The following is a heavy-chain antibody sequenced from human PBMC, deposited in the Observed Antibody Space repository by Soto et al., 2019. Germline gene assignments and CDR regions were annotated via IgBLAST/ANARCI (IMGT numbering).Heavy chain of an antibody. CDR3: AKTRGYEPYYYGLDV. J-gene: IGHJ6*02. D-gene: IGHD5-12*01. V-gene: IGHV3-30*18. CDR2: ISYDGSNK. CDR1: GFTFTNYA. Sequence: GGSLRLSCAASGFTFTNYAMHWVRQAPGKGLEWVSIISYDGSNKYYADSVKGRFTISRDNSKNTLYLQMNSLRAEDTAVYYCAKTRGYEPYYYGLDVWGQGTMVTVS.